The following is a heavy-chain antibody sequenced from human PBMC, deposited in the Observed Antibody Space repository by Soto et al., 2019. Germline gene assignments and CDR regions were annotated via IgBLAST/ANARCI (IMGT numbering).Heavy chain of an antibody. CDR1: GGTFSSYA. CDR2: IIPIFGTA. Sequence: ASVKVSCKASGGTFSSYAISWVRQAPGQGLEWMGGIIPIFGTANYAQKFQGRVTITADESTSTAYMELSSLRSEDTAVYYCARTPHPPGVAAAAPNWFDPWGQGTLVTVSS. V-gene: IGHV1-69*13. J-gene: IGHJ5*02. D-gene: IGHD6-13*01. CDR3: ARTPHPPGVAAAAPNWFDP.